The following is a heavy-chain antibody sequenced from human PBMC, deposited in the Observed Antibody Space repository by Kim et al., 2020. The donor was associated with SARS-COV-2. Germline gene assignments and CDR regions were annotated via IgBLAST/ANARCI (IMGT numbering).Heavy chain of an antibody. CDR2: ISGSGRDT. CDR1: GVSFSRYA. D-gene: IGHD1-1*01. V-gene: IGHV3-23*01. Sequence: GGSLRLSCAASGVSFSRYALNWVRQAPGKGLEWVSGISGSGRDTYYADSVRGRFTISRDNSKDTLYLQMNSLRVEDTAVYFCAKDGRERLPAYYYGMDV. J-gene: IGHJ6*01. CDR3: AKDGRERLPAYYYGMDV.